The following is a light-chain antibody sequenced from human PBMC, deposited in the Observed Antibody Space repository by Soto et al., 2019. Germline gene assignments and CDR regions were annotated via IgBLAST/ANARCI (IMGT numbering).Light chain of an antibody. Sequence: QSALTQPASVSASPGQSITISCTGTSSDVGGYNYVSWYQQHPGKAPKLMIYDVSNRPSGVSDRFSGSKSGNTASLTISGLQAEDEADYYCSSYTSGSTHVFGTGTKVPV. V-gene: IGLV2-14*01. CDR3: SSYTSGSTHV. CDR2: DVS. J-gene: IGLJ1*01. CDR1: SSDVGGYNY.